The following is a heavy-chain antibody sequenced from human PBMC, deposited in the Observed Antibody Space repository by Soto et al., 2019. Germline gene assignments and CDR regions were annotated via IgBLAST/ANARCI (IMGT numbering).Heavy chain of an antibody. D-gene: IGHD2-2*01. V-gene: IGHV1-2*04. CDR2: INPNSGGT. Sequence: ASVKVSCKASGYTFTGYCMHWVRQAPGQGLEWMGWINPNSGGTNYAQKFQGWVTMTRDTSISTAYMELSRLRPDDTAVYYCARGLPYYFDYWGQGTLVTVSS. CDR1: GYTFTGYC. J-gene: IGHJ4*02. CDR3: ARGLPYYFDY.